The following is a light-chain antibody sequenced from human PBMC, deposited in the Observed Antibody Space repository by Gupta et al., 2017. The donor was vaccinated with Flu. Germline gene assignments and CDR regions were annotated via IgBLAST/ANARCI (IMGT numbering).Light chain of an antibody. V-gene: IGLV2-14*01. CDR3: SSCISSSTLV. Sequence: QSALTQPASVSGSPGQSITISCTGTSSDIGSYNYVSWYQQHPGQAPKLLIYGVTNRPARVSNRFSASKSGDTASLTISGLQAEDEADYDCSSCISSSTLVFGGGTKLTVL. CDR2: GVT. J-gene: IGLJ2*01. CDR1: SSDIGSYNY.